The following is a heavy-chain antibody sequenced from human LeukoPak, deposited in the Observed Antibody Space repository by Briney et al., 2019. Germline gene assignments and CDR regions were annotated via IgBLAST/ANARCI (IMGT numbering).Heavy chain of an antibody. V-gene: IGHV1-8*01. Sequence: GASVKVSCKASGYTFNDYDINWVRQATGQGLEWMGWMNPKSGATGYAQKFQGRVTMTRSTYISVAYMELSSLTSEDTAVYYCTRPPPRNCRCDSCDDYWGQGTLVTVSS. J-gene: IGHJ4*02. CDR3: TRPPPRNCRCDSCDDY. CDR2: MNPKSGAT. D-gene: IGHD2-15*01. CDR1: GYTFNDYD.